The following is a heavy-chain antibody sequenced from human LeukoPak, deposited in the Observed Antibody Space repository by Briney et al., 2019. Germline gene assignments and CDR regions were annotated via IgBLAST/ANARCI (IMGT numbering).Heavy chain of an antibody. V-gene: IGHV3-33*01. CDR1: GFTFRTHC. J-gene: IGHJ4*02. CDR2: IWSDGSYK. CDR3: AREYINFVQDY. Sequence: GGSLRLSCAASGFTFRTHCMHWVRQAPGKGLVWVAVIWSDGSYKYYADSVKGRFTISRDFSKNTLYLQMDSLRAEDTAVYYCAREYINFVQDYWGQGTLVTVSS. D-gene: IGHD1-20*01.